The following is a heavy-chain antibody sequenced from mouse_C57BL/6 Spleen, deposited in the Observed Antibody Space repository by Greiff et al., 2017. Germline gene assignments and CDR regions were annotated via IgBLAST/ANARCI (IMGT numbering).Heavy chain of an antibody. V-gene: IGHV1-22*01. Sequence: EVQLQQSGPELVKPGASVKMSCKASGYTFTDYNMHWVKQSHGKSLEWIGYINPNNGGTSYNQKFKGKATLTVNKASSTAYMELRSLTSEDSAIYYCARDYGYDRDYAMDYWGHGTSVTVSS. CDR1: GYTFTDYN. CDR2: INPNNGGT. J-gene: IGHJ4*01. CDR3: ARDYGYDRDYAMDY. D-gene: IGHD2-2*01.